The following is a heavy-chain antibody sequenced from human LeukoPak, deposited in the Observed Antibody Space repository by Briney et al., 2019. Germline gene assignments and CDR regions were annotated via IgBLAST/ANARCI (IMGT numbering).Heavy chain of an antibody. CDR3: AKVPVWQQLVDY. V-gene: IGHV3-23*01. D-gene: IGHD6-13*01. J-gene: IGHJ4*02. CDR1: GFTFSSYV. CDR2: VTSGGST. Sequence: GGSLGLSCTASGFTFSSYVMSWVRQAPGQGLEWVSGVTSGGSTYYADSVKGRFTISRDSSKNTLYLQMNSLRAEDTALYYCAKVPVWQQLVDYWGQGTLVTVSS.